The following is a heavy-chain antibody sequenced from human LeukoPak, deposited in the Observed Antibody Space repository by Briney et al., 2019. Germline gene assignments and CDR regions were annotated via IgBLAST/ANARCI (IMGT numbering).Heavy chain of an antibody. V-gene: IGHV4-39*01. D-gene: IGHD1-1*01. CDR2: VYYSGST. CDR3: ARLWRAAIDY. J-gene: IGHJ4*02. Sequence: PSETLSLTCTVVSGGSISSSSYYWGWIRQPPGKGLEWIGSVYYSGSTYYNPSLKSRVTISSDTSKNQFSLKLRSVTAADTAVYYCARLWRAAIDYGGQGILVTVSS. CDR1: GGSISSSSYY.